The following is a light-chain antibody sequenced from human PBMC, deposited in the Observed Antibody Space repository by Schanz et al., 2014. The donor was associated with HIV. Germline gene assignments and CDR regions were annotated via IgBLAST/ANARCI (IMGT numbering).Light chain of an antibody. Sequence: QSALTQPASLSGSPGQSITISCTEINSDVGGYNFVSWYQQHPGKAPKLMIYEVSKRPSGVSNRFSGSKSGNTASLTISGLQAEDEADYYCCSYAGRSTVVFGGGTKLTVL. CDR1: NSDVGGYNF. J-gene: IGLJ3*02. CDR3: CSYAGRSTVV. V-gene: IGLV2-23*02. CDR2: EVS.